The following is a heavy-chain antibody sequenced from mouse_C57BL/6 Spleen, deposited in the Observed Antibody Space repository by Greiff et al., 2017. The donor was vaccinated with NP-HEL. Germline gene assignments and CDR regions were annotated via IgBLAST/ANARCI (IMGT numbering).Heavy chain of an antibody. CDR3: ARSYYDYDDAYYFDY. D-gene: IGHD2-4*01. V-gene: IGHV1-52*01. CDR2: IDPSDSET. CDR1: GYTFTSYW. Sequence: VQLQQPGAELVRPGSSVKLSCKASGYTFTSYWMHWVKQRPIQGLEWIGNIDPSDSETHYNQKFKDKATLTVDKSSSTAYMQRSSLTSEDSAVYYCARSYYDYDDAYYFDYWGQGTTLTVSS. J-gene: IGHJ2*01.